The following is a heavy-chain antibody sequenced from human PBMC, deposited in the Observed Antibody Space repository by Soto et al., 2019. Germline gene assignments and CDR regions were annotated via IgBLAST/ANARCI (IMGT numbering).Heavy chain of an antibody. CDR3: ATSTVSYVDIVSSTTRGYFDH. D-gene: IGHD5-12*01. Sequence: PGESLKISCEGSGYTFNTYWIGWVRQMPGKGLEWMALIYPGDSDTRYSPSFEVQVTLSVDRSISTAYLQWSSLKASDTANYYCATSTVSYVDIVSSTTRGYFDHWGQGTLVTVSS. CDR1: GYTFNTYW. J-gene: IGHJ4*02. CDR2: IYPGDSDT. V-gene: IGHV5-51*01.